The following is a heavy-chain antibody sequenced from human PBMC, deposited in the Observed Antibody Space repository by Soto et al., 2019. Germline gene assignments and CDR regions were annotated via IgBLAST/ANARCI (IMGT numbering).Heavy chain of an antibody. CDR3: ARGGGGYRHYGMDV. CDR1: GFTFSGYA. V-gene: IGHV3-30-3*01. D-gene: IGHD2-15*01. Sequence: QVQLVESGGGVVQPGRSLRLSCTASGFTFSGYAMHWVRQAPGKGLERVAVISYDGGNKYYADSVKGRFTISRDNSKNTLYVQMNSLRAEDTAVYYCARGGGGYRHYGMDVWGQGTTVTVSS. CDR2: ISYDGGNK. J-gene: IGHJ6*02.